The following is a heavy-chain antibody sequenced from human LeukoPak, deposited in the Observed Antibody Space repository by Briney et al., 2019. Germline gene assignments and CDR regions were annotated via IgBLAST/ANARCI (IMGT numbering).Heavy chain of an antibody. CDR3: ARHLKSTGWDPLLGVIYV. J-gene: IGHJ6*04. Sequence: TSETLSLTCTVSGGSITSNYWSWVRQPPGKGLEWIAYIFYSGSTNYNPSLKSRVTLSLDTSGNQFSLMLSSVPAAAPSAYYCARHLKSTGWDPLLGVIYVWGEGTTVTVSS. CDR1: GGSITSNY. D-gene: IGHD6-19*01. CDR2: IFYSGST. V-gene: IGHV4-59*08.